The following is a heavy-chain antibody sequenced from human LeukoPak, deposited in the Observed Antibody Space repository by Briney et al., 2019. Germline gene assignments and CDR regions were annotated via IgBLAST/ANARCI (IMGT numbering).Heavy chain of an antibody. CDR1: GGSISSGDYY. V-gene: IGHV4-30-4*01. J-gene: IGHJ5*02. CDR3: ARQYGSGSYYNWFDP. Sequence: SETLSLTCTVSGGSISSGDYYWSWIRQPPGKGLEWMGYIYYSGSTYYNPSLKSRVTISVDTSKNQFTLKLSSVTAADYAVYYCARQYGSGSYYNWFDPWGQGTLVTVSS. CDR2: IYYSGST. D-gene: IGHD3-10*01.